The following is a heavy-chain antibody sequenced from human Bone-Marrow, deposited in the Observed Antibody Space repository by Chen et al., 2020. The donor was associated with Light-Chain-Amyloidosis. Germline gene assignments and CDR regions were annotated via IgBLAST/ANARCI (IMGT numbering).Heavy chain of an antibody. CDR2: INHSGST. CDR3: ARGQGIGVAGTRDFQH. V-gene: IGHV4-34*01. Sequence: QVQLQQWGAGLLKPSETLSLTCAVYGGSFSGYYWSWIRQSPGKGLEWIGEINHSGSTNYNPSLKSRVTISVDTSKNQFSLKLSSVTAADTAVYYCARGQGIGVAGTRDFQHWGQGTLVTVSS. J-gene: IGHJ1*01. CDR1: GGSFSGYY. D-gene: IGHD6-19*01.